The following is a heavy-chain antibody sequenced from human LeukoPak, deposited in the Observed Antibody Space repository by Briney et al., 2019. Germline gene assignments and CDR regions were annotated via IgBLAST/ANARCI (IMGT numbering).Heavy chain of an antibody. CDR3: ASRYSSGWSFDY. Sequence: PSDTLSLTCTVSGGSISSSSYYWGWIRQPPGKGLGRIGSIYYSGSTYYNPSLKSRVTISVDTSKNQFSLKLSSVTAADTAVQYCASRYSSGWSFDYWGQGTLVNVSS. J-gene: IGHJ4*02. CDR1: GGSISSSSYY. CDR2: IYYSGST. V-gene: IGHV4-39*01. D-gene: IGHD6-19*01.